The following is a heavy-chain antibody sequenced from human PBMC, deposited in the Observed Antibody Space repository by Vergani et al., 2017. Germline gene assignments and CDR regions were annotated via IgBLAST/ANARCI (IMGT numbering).Heavy chain of an antibody. CDR1: GFNFSSYA. Sequence: EVQLLESGGGLVQPGGSLRLSCAASGFNFSSYAMSWVRQAPGKGLEWVSAISGSGGSTYYADSVKGRFTISRDNSKNTLYLQMNSLRAEDTAVYYCAKGPSRYCSSTSCYRYFQHWGQGTLVTVSS. D-gene: IGHD2-2*01. V-gene: IGHV3-23*01. J-gene: IGHJ1*01. CDR3: AKGPSRYCSSTSCYRYFQH. CDR2: ISGSGGST.